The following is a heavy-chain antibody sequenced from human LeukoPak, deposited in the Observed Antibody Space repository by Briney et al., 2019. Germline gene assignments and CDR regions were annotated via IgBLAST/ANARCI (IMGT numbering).Heavy chain of an antibody. CDR2: IIPTFGTT. CDR3: ARDLGIAARPSSNWFDP. Sequence: GASVKVSCKASGGTFSSYGISWVRQAPGQGLEWMGGIIPTFGTTNYAQNFQGRVTITADESTSTGYMELSSLRSEDTAVYYCARDLGIAARPSSNWFDPWGQGTLVTVSS. CDR1: GGTFSSYG. V-gene: IGHV1-69*13. D-gene: IGHD6-6*01. J-gene: IGHJ5*02.